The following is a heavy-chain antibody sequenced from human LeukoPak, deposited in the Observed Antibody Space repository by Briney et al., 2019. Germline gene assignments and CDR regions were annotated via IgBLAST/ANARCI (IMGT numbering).Heavy chain of an antibody. CDR1: GASITSYH. V-gene: IGHV4-4*07. D-gene: IGHD5-18*01. CDR2: IYISGGT. J-gene: IGHJ4*02. Sequence: SETLSLTCTVSGASITSYHWSWIRQSAGKGLEWIGRIYISGGTNYNPSLKSRVTMSIDTSKNQFSLRVSSATAADTAVYYCARDGLYTSGYSYFDYWGQGTLVSVSS. CDR3: ARDGLYTSGYSYFDY.